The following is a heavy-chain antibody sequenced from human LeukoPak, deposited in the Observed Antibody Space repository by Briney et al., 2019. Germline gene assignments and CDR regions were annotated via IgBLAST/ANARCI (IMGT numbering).Heavy chain of an antibody. CDR1: GGSISSFY. CDR3: ARGATKRAY. CDR2: INHSGST. V-gene: IGHV4-34*01. D-gene: IGHD2-8*01. J-gene: IGHJ4*02. Sequence: SETLSLTCTVSGGSISSFYWSWIRQPPGKGLEWIGEINHSGSTNYNPSLKSRVTISVDTSKNQFSLKLSSVTAADAAVYYCARGATKRAYWGQGTLVTVSS.